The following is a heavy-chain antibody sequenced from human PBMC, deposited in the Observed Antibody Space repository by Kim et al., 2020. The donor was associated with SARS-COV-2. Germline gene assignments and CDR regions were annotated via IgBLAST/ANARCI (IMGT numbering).Heavy chain of an antibody. CDR3: ARDWYSGSTGPLDY. V-gene: IGHV1-46*01. D-gene: IGHD1-26*01. Sequence: QKFQGRVTMTRDPSTGTVYMELSSLRSEDTAVYYCARDWYSGSTGPLDYWGQGTLVTVSS. J-gene: IGHJ4*02.